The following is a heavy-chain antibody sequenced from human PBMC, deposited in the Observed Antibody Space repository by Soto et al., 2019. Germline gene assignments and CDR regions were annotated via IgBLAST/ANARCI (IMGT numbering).Heavy chain of an antibody. CDR1: GGTFSSYA. Sequence: SSVKVSCKASGGTFSSYAISWVRQAPGQGLEWMGGIIPIFGTANYAQKFQGRVTITADESTSTAYMELSSLRSEDTAVYYCAREGRIAAADNYYYYGMDVWGQGTTVTVSS. J-gene: IGHJ6*02. D-gene: IGHD6-13*01. CDR3: AREGRIAAADNYYYYGMDV. V-gene: IGHV1-69*13. CDR2: IIPIFGTA.